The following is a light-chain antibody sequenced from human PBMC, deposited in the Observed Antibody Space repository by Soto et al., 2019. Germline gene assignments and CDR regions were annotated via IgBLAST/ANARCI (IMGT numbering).Light chain of an antibody. Sequence: DSQMTQSPSSLSASVGDRVTITCRESHSISSYLNWYQQKPGKAPKLLIYAACSLQCGVPSRFSGSGSGTDFTLTIRSLQPEDFATYYCQQSCSTMWTFGQGTKVDIK. CDR3: QQSCSTMWT. J-gene: IGKJ1*01. CDR2: AAC. CDR1: HSISSY. V-gene: IGKV1-39*01.